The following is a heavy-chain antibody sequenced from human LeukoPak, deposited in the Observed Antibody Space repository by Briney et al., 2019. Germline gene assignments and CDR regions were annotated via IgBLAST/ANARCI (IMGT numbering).Heavy chain of an antibody. Sequence: PSETLSLTCTVSGGSISSYYWSWIRQPPGNGLEWIGYIYYSGSTNYNPSLKSRVTISVDTSKNQFSLKLSSVTAADTAVYYCARDPLTGPVSDAFDIWGQGTMVTVSS. J-gene: IGHJ3*02. CDR3: ARDPLTGPVSDAFDI. CDR1: GGSISSYY. D-gene: IGHD7-27*01. CDR2: IYYSGST. V-gene: IGHV4-59*01.